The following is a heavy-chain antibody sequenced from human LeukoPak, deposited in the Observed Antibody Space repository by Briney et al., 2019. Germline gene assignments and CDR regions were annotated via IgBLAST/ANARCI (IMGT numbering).Heavy chain of an antibody. CDR1: GYTFTSYG. D-gene: IGHD2-15*01. Sequence: EASVKVSCKASGYTFTSYGISWVRQAPGQGLEWMGWISAYNGNTNHAQKLQGRVTMTTDTSTSTAYMELRSLRSDDTAVYYCAACSGGSCSEWFDPWGQGTLVTVSS. V-gene: IGHV1-18*01. J-gene: IGHJ5*02. CDR3: AACSGGSCSEWFDP. CDR2: ISAYNGNT.